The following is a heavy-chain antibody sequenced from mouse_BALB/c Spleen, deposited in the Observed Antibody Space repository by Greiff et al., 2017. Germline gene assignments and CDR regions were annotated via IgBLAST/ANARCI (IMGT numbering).Heavy chain of an antibody. D-gene: IGHD1-1*01. CDR2: IYPGNSDT. V-gene: IGHV1-5*01. CDR1: GYSFTSYW. J-gene: IGHJ4*01. Sequence: VQLKESGTVLARPGASVKMSCKASGYSFTSYWMHWVKQRPGQGLEWIGAIYPGNSDTSYNQKFKGKAKLTAVTSASTAYMELSSLTNEDSAVYYCTRSPFYDYYAMDYWGQGTSVTVSS. CDR3: TRSPFYDYYAMDY.